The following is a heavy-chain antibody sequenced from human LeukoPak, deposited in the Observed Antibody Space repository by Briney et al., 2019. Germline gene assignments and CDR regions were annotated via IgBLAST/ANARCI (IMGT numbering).Heavy chain of an antibody. CDR2: IIPIFGTA. CDR3: ARSITMIVVVTSLGDAFDI. CDR1: GGTFSSYA. Sequence: SVEVSCKASGGTFSSYAISWVRQAPGQGLEWMGGIIPIFGTANYAQKFQGRVTITADKSTSTAYMELSSLRSEDTAVYYCARSITMIVVVTSLGDAFDIWGQGTMVTVSS. V-gene: IGHV1-69*06. D-gene: IGHD3-22*01. J-gene: IGHJ3*02.